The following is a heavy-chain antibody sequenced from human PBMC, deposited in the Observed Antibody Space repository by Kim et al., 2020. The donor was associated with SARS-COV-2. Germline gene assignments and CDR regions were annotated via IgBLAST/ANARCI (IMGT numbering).Heavy chain of an antibody. Sequence: QARVTITADESTSTAYMELSSLRSEDTAVYYCAREKGIWTSYDIWDAFDIWGQGTMVTVSS. V-gene: IGHV1-69*01. J-gene: IGHJ3*02. D-gene: IGHD3-9*01. CDR3: AREKGIWTSYDIWDAFDI.